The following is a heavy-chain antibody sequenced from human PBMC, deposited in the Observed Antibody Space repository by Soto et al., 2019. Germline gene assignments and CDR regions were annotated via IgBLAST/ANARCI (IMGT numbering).Heavy chain of an antibody. CDR2: IYYSGST. D-gene: IGHD6-19*01. J-gene: IGHJ4*02. Sequence: TSETLSLTCSVSGGSISSSSYSWGWIRQPPGKGLEWIGTIYYSGSTHYNPSLEGRVAISADTPNNQLSLRLSSVTAADTAVYYCARHGQWLAKGLYWGQGTLVTVSS. CDR3: ARHGQWLAKGLY. CDR1: GGSISSSSYS. V-gene: IGHV4-39*01.